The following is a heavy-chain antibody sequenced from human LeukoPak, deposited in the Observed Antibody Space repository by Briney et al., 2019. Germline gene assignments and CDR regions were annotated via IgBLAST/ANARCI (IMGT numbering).Heavy chain of an antibody. CDR1: GYTFTCYY. J-gene: IGHJ4*02. CDR3: ARERRYCSSTSCYKTLDY. Sequence: ASVKVSCKASGYTFTCYYMHWVRQAPGQGLEWMGWINPNSGGTNYGQKFQGRVTMTRDTSISTAYMELSRLRSDDTAVYYCARERRYCSSTSCYKTLDYWGQGTLVTVCS. CDR2: INPNSGGT. V-gene: IGHV1-2*02. D-gene: IGHD2-2*02.